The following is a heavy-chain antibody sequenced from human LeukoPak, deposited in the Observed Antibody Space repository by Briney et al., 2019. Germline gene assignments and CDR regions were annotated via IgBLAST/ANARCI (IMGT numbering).Heavy chain of an antibody. Sequence: ASVKVSCKASGGTFSSYAISWVRQAPGQGLEWMGGTIPIFGTANYAQKFQGRVTITADESTSTAYMELSSLRSEDTAVYYCARVRAPGGYYGMDVWGQGTTVTVSS. CDR1: GGTFSSYA. V-gene: IGHV1-69*01. D-gene: IGHD2-15*01. CDR3: ARVRAPGGYYGMDV. CDR2: TIPIFGTA. J-gene: IGHJ6*02.